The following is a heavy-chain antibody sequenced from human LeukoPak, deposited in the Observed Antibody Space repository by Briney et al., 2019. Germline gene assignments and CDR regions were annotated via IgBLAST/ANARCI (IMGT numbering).Heavy chain of an antibody. CDR3: AKGSWFTYYFDY. CDR1: GFTFSSYA. Sequence: GGSLRLSCAASGFTFSSYAMSWVRQAPGKGLEWVSAISGSGGSTYYADSVKGWFTISRDNSKNTLYLQMNSLRAEDTAVYYCAKGSWFTYYFDYWGQGTLVTVSS. D-gene: IGHD6-13*01. CDR2: ISGSGGST. V-gene: IGHV3-23*01. J-gene: IGHJ4*02.